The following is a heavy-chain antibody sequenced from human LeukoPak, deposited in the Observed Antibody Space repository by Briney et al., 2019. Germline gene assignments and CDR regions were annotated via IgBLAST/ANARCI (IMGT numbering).Heavy chain of an antibody. CDR2: INQDGSEK. Sequence: GGSLRLSCADSGFSFSSYWMSWVRQAPGKGLEWVANINQDGSEKYYVDSVKGRFTISRDNAKNSLYLQMNSLRAEDTAVYYCARRYFDYWGQGTLVTVSS. CDR3: ARRYFDY. V-gene: IGHV3-7*03. CDR1: GFSFSSYW. J-gene: IGHJ4*02.